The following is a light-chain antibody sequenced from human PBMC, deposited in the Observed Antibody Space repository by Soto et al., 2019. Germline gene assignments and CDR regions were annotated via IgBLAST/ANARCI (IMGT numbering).Light chain of an antibody. CDR3: GTWDSSLSVGL. CDR1: SSDVGAYNS. CDR2: KGT. J-gene: IGLJ2*01. Sequence: QSALAQPASVSGSPGQSITISCTGTSSDVGAYNSVSWYQQHPHRAPQVIIYKGTQRPSGVSNRFSGSKSGTSATLDITGLQAGDEADYYCGTWDSSLSVGLFGGGTKLTVL. V-gene: IGLV2-14*02.